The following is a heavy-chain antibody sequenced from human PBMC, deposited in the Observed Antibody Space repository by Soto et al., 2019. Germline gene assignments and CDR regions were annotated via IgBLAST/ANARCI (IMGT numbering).Heavy chain of an antibody. CDR2: IYYSGST. J-gene: IGHJ3*02. CDR3: ARRYGKNAFDI. V-gene: IGHV4-59*01. Sequence: QVQLQESGPGLVKPSETPSLTCTVSGGSISSYYWSWIRQPPGKGLEWIGYIYYSGSTPYNPSLKSRATITVDTTKHQSSLKRSSVTAADTAVYYCARRYGKNAFDIWGQGTMVTVSS. D-gene: IGHD5-18*01. CDR1: GGSISSYY.